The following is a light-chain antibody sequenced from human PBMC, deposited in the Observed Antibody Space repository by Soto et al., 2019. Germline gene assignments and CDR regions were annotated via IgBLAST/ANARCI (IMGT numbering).Light chain of an antibody. J-gene: IGKJ5*01. V-gene: IGKV3-15*01. CDR1: QSIGSL. CDR3: QQYTDWPIT. CDR2: AAS. Sequence: VMTQSPATLSVSPGESATLSCTAAQSIGSLLAWYQHKPGQAPRLLIYAASTRATAIPARFTGSVYGTEFNLTISSLQSEDFAVYSCQQYTDWPITFGPGTRLEIK.